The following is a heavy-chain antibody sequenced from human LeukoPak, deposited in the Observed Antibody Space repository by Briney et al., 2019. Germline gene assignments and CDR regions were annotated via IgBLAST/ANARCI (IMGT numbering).Heavy chain of an antibody. Sequence: GRSLRLSCAASGFTFDDYAMHWVRQAPGKGLEWVSGISWNSGSIGYADSVKGRFTISRDNAKNSLYLRMNSLRAEDTALYYCAKDVGYCSGGSCYPRTYYYYGMDVWGQGTTVTVSS. CDR3: AKDVGYCSGGSCYPRTYYYYGMDV. J-gene: IGHJ6*02. D-gene: IGHD2-15*01. CDR1: GFTFDDYA. CDR2: ISWNSGSI. V-gene: IGHV3-9*01.